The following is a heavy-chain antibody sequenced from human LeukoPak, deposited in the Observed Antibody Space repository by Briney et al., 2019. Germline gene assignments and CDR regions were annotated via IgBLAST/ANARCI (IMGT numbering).Heavy chain of an antibody. CDR1: GGTFSSYA. V-gene: IGHV1-69*05. Sequence: GSSVKVSCKASGGTFSSYAISWVRQAPGQGLEWMGGIIPIFGTANYAQKFQGRVTITTDESTSTAYMELSSLRSEDTAVYYCARSRSHQLELPVFDYWGQGTLVTVSS. J-gene: IGHJ4*02. CDR2: IIPIFGTA. CDR3: ARSRSHQLELPVFDY. D-gene: IGHD1-7*01.